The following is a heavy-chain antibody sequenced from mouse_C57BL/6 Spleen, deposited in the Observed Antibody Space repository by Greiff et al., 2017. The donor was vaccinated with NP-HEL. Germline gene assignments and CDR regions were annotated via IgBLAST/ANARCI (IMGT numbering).Heavy chain of an antibody. CDR1: GYTFTSYW. J-gene: IGHJ2*01. CDR2: IDPNSGGT. V-gene: IGHV1-72*01. D-gene: IGHD1-1*01. Sequence: VQLQESGAELVKPGASVKLSCKASGYTFTSYWMHWVKQRPGRGLEWIGRIDPNSGGTKYNEKFKSKATLTVDKPSSTAYMQLSSLTSEDSAVYYCARSPLLRYPDYFDYWGQGTTLTVSS. CDR3: ARSPLLRYPDYFDY.